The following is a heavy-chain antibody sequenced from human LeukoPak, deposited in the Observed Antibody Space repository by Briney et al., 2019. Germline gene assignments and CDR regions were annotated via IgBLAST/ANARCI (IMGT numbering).Heavy chain of an antibody. CDR3: ARVKKTGQLVIEVPSPINWFDP. V-gene: IGHV1-18*01. CDR1: GYTFTSYG. D-gene: IGHD6-6*01. J-gene: IGHJ5*02. Sequence: ASVKVSCKASGYTFTSYGISWVRQAPGQGLEWMGWISAYNGNTNYAQELQGRVTMTTDTSTSTAYMELRSLRSDDTAVYYCARVKKTGQLVIEVPSPINWFDPWGQGTLVTVSS. CDR2: ISAYNGNT.